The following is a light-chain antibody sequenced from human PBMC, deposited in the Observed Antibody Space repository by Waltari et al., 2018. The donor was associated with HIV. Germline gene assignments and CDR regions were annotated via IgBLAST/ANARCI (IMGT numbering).Light chain of an antibody. CDR2: DVT. J-gene: IGLJ2*01. CDR1: NSDISSYNH. Sequence: QSALTQPHSASGSPGQSVTISCTGPNSDISSYNHLAWYQQYPGKAPKLMIYDVTTRPSGVPDRFSGSKSGNTASLTVSGLQAEDEADYYCASHAGSKDVFGGGTKLTVL. CDR3: ASHAGSKDV. V-gene: IGLV2-8*01.